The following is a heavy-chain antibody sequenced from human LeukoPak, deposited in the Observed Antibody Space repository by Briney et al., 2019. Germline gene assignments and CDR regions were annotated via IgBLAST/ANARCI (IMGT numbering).Heavy chain of an antibody. CDR1: GGSIYTSSYY. Sequence: PSETLSLTCSVSGGSIYTSSYYWVWIRQPPGKGLEWIGSIYYSGSTYYNPSLKSRVTISVDTSKNQFSLKLSSVTAADTAVYYCARAYCTNGACYKFTLPINWFDPWGQGTLVTVSS. CDR2: IYYSGST. V-gene: IGHV4-39*07. J-gene: IGHJ5*02. CDR3: ARAYCTNGACYKFTLPINWFDP. D-gene: IGHD2-8*01.